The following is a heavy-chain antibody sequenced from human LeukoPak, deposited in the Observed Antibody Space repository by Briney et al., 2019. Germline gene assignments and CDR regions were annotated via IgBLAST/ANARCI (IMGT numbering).Heavy chain of an antibody. D-gene: IGHD4-17*01. CDR1: GGSIRSYY. CDR3: ARHLNYGDYVREEIDY. Sequence: PSETLSLTCTVSGGSIRSYYRGWIRQPPGKGLEWIGSIYYSGSTYYNPSLKSRVTISVDTSKNQFSLKLSSVTAADTAVYYCARHLNYGDYVREEIDYWGQGTLVTVSP. J-gene: IGHJ4*02. V-gene: IGHV4-39*01. CDR2: IYYSGST.